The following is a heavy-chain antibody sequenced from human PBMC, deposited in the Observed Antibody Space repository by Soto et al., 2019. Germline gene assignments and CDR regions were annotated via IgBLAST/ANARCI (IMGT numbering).Heavy chain of an antibody. V-gene: IGHV1-2*04. J-gene: IGHJ4*02. CDR1: GYTFTGYY. CDR2: INPNSGGT. Sequence: ASVKVSCKASGYTFTGYYMHWVRQAPGQGLEWMGWINPNSGGTNYAQKFQGWVTMTRDTSISTAYMELSRLRSDDTAVYYCARLYCSSTSCRFDYWGKGTLVTVYS. D-gene: IGHD2-2*01. CDR3: ARLYCSSTSCRFDY.